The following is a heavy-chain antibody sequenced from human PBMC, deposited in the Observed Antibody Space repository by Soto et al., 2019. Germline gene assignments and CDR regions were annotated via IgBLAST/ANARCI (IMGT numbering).Heavy chain of an antibody. V-gene: IGHV3-30*18. CDR3: AKDWGSSGWFNWFDS. CDR1: GFTLSNTG. CDR2: ISHDGFSQ. Sequence: ESGGGVVQPGTSLRLSCVVSGFTLSNTGVHWVRQAPGKGLEWVAMISHDGFSQHYVDSVKGRFTISRDNSNNTLYLQMDSLRPEDTSVYYCAKDWGSSGWFNWFDSWGQGTLVTVSS. J-gene: IGHJ5*01. D-gene: IGHD6-13*01.